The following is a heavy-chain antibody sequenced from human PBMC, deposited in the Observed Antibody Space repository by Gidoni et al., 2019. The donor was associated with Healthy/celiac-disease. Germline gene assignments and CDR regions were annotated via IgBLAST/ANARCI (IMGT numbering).Heavy chain of an antibody. CDR2: ISSNGGST. CDR3: ARGDSTMVREKLFDY. CDR1: GFTFSSYA. V-gene: IGHV3-64*01. D-gene: IGHD3-10*01. Sequence: EVQLVESGGGLVQPGGSLRLSCAAFGFTFSSYAMHWVRQAPGKGLEYVSAISSNGGSTYYANSVKGRFTISRDNSKNTLYLQMGSLRAEDMAVYYCARGDSTMVREKLFDYWGQGTLVTVSS. J-gene: IGHJ4*02.